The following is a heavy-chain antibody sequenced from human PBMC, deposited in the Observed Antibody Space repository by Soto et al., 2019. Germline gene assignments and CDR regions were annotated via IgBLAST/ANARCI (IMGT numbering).Heavy chain of an antibody. D-gene: IGHD3-22*01. CDR3: AGVRPRDYQDSSGYYYYNYGLDA. V-gene: IGHV3-7*01. CDR2: IKQDGGEK. Sequence: LRLSCAASGFTFRIYSMSWVRHAPGKGLEWVANIKQDGGEKDYVDSVRGRFTISRDNARNSLYLQMSSLRADDTAVYHCAGVRPRDYQDSSGYYYYNYGLDAWGQGTTVTVSS. J-gene: IGHJ6*02. CDR1: GFTFRIYS.